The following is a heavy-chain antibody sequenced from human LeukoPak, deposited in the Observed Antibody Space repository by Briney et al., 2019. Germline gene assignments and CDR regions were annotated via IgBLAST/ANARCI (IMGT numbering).Heavy chain of an antibody. CDR1: GGSISSYY. Sequence: PSETLSLTCTVSGGSISSYYWSWIRQPPGKGLEWIGYIYYSGSTYYNPSLKSRVTMSVDTSRNQFSLKLSSVTAADTAVYYCARVRIMITFEGLDYFDYWGQGTLVTVSS. J-gene: IGHJ4*02. D-gene: IGHD3-16*01. V-gene: IGHV4-59*12. CDR2: IYYSGST. CDR3: ARVRIMITFEGLDYFDY.